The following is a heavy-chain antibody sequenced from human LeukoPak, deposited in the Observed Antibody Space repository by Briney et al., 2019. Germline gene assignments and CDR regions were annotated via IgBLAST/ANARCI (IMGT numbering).Heavy chain of an antibody. V-gene: IGHV1-18*01. J-gene: IGHJ4*02. CDR1: GYTFTNYC. CDR3: ARQVDTTMALPDY. Sequence: GASVKVSCKPSGYTFTNYCVSWVREAPGQRLEWMGWISTYNYNTNYAQKFRGRVTLTKDTSTSTVYMELRSLRSDDTAIYYCARQVDTTMALPDYWGQGTLVTVSS. CDR2: ISTYNYNT. D-gene: IGHD5-18*01.